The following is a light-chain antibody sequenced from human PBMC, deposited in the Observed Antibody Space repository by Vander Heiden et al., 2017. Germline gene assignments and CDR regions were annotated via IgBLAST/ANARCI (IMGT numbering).Light chain of an antibody. J-gene: IGKJ3*01. CDR1: KSVSSN. V-gene: IGKV3D-15*01. CDR3: QQYNNWPPVT. CDR2: GAS. Sequence: EIVMTQSPATLSVSPGERATLSCRASKSVSSNFAWYQQKPGQAPRLLIYGASTRATGIPARFSGSGSGTEFTLTISSLQSEDFAVYYCQQYNNWPPVTFGPGTKVDIK.